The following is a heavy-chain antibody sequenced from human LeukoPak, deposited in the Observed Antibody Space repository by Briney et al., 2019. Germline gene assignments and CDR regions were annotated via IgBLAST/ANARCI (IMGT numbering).Heavy chain of an antibody. V-gene: IGHV1-69*05. CDR2: IIPIFGTA. CDR3: ARDNLAYYDILTGYFPSYYYYMDV. CDR1: GGTFRSYA. Sequence: SVKVSCKASGGTFRSYAISWVRQAPGQGLEWMGGIIPIFGTANYAQKFQGRVTITTDESTSTAYMEPSSLRSEDTAVYYCARDNLAYYDILTGYFPSYYYYMDVWGKGTTVTVSS. J-gene: IGHJ6*03. D-gene: IGHD3-9*01.